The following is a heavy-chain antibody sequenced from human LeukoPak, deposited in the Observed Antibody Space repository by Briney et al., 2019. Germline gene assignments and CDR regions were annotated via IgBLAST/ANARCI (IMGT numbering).Heavy chain of an antibody. CDR3: ARHRWGSPPFDY. J-gene: IGHJ4*02. Sequence: PSETLSLTCAVSGGSISSGGYYWSWIRQPPGKGLEWIGYIYYSGSTNYNPSLKSRVTISVDTSKNQFSLKLSSVTAADTAVYYCARHRWGSPPFDYWGQGTLVTVSS. D-gene: IGHD2-21*01. CDR2: IYYSGST. V-gene: IGHV4-61*08. CDR1: GGSISSGGYY.